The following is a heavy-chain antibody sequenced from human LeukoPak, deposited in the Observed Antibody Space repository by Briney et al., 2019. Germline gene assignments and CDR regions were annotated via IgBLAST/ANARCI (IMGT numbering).Heavy chain of an antibody. CDR2: IYSGGST. J-gene: IGHJ3*01. CDR1: GFTVTSNY. CDR3: AREDYYGSGSWD. D-gene: IGHD3-10*01. V-gene: IGHV3-66*01. Sequence: GGSLRLSCAASGFTVTSNYMSWVRQAPGKGLEWVSVIYSGGSTFYADFVKGRYTISRDNSKNTVYLQMSSLRAEDTAVYYCAREDYYGSGSWDWGQGTMVTVSS.